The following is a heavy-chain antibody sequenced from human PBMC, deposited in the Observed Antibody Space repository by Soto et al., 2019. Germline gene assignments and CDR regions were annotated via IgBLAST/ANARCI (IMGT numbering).Heavy chain of an antibody. D-gene: IGHD3-3*01. CDR2: ISSSGSTI. CDR3: ARDMSFGVVIPEYGMDV. CDR1: GFTFSSYE. J-gene: IGHJ6*02. Sequence: EVQLVESGGSLVQPGGSLRLSCAASGFTFSSYEMNWVRQAPGKGLEWVSYISSSGSTIYYADSVKGRFTISRDNAKNSLYLQMNSLRAEDTAVYYCARDMSFGVVIPEYGMDVWGQGTTVTVSS. V-gene: IGHV3-48*03.